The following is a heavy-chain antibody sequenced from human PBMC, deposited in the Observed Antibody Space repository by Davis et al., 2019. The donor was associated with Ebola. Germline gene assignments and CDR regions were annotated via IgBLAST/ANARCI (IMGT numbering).Heavy chain of an antibody. CDR2: IKSNTHGGTI. J-gene: IGHJ3*01. CDR1: GFTFSHAW. Sequence: GESLKISCAASGFTFSHAWMNWVRRAPGKGPEWVGRIKSNTHGGTIDYAAPVKDRFIISRDDSRNMLYLQMNGLKTEDTAMYYCATNLIVGTTNDAFDFWGRGTMVTVSS. CDR3: ATNLIVGTTNDAFDF. V-gene: IGHV3-15*01. D-gene: IGHD1-26*01.